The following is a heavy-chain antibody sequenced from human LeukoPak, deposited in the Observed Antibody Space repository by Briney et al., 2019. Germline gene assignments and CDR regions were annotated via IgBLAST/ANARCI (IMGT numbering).Heavy chain of an antibody. CDR2: ISYDGSNK. D-gene: IGHD3-10*01. V-gene: IGHV3-30-3*01. CDR3: ARGGWGITMVRGVDY. Sequence: SCKASGGTFSSYAMHWVRQAPGKGLEWVAVISYDGSNKYYADSVKGRFTISRDNSKNTLYLQMNSLRAEDTAVYYCARGGWGITMVRGVDYWGQGTLVTVSS. J-gene: IGHJ4*02. CDR1: GGTFSSYA.